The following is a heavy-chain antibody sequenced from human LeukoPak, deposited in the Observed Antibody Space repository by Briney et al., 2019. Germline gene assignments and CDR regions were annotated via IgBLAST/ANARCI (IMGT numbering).Heavy chain of an antibody. D-gene: IGHD6-19*01. CDR3: TRDLRWLAYDY. J-gene: IGHJ4*02. V-gene: IGHV3-49*04. Sequence: GRSLRLSCTASGFTFGDYAMSWVRQAPGKGLEWVGFIRSKAYGGTTEYAASVKGRFTISRDDSKSIAYLQMNSLKTEDTAGYYCTRDLRWLAYDYWGQGTLVTVSS. CDR1: GFTFGDYA. CDR2: IRSKAYGGTT.